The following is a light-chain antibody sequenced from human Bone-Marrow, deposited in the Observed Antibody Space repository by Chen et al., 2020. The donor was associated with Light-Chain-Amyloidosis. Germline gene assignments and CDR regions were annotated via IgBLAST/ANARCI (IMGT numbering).Light chain of an antibody. CDR2: DDS. CDR1: NIGSTS. V-gene: IGLV3-21*02. CDR3: QVWDRSSDRPV. Sequence: SYVLTQPSSVSVALGQTATIACGGNNIGSTSVHWYQQTPGQAPILVVYDDSDRPSGIPERLSGSNSGNTATLTISRVEAGDEADYYCQVWDRSSDRPVFGGGTKLTVL. J-gene: IGLJ3*02.